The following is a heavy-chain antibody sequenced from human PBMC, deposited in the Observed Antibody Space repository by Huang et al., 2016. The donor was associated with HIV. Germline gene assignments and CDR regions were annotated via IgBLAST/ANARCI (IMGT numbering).Heavy chain of an antibody. D-gene: IGHD5-18*01. CDR1: GGTFTNSA. CDR3: ARSGYWGRNFYYFDI. CDR2: TIPDLSTT. Sequence: QVQLVQSGAELKKPGSSVKVSCKASGGTFTNSAISWLRHAPGQGLEWMGGTIPDLSTTHYAKKCQGRVAITADESTTTAYMELSSLRSDDTAVFYCARSGYWGRNFYYFDIWGQGTLITVSS. J-gene: IGHJ4*02. V-gene: IGHV1-69*13.